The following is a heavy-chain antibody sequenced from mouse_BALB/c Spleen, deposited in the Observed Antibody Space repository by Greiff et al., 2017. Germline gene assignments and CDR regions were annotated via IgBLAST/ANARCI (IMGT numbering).Heavy chain of an antibody. CDR2: ISSGGST. V-gene: IGHV5-6-5*01. CDR1: GFTFSSYA. Sequence: EVMLVESGGGLVKPGGSLKLSCAASGFTFSSYAMSWVRQTPEKRLEWVASISSGGSTYYPDSVKGRFTISRDNARNILYLQMSSLRSEDTAMYYCARGVAEDYAMDYWGQGTSVTVSS. J-gene: IGHJ4*01. D-gene: IGHD1-1*01. CDR3: ARGVAEDYAMDY.